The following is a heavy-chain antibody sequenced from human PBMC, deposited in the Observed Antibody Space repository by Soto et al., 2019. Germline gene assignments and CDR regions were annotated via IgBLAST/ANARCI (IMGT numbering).Heavy chain of an antibody. CDR1: GGSISSGGYY. Sequence: QVQLQESGPGLVKPSQTLSLTCTVSGGSISSGGYYWSWIRQHPGKGLEWIVCFYYSGSTYYNPSLKSRVTIPVDTSRNQFALKLGAVTAADTAVYYCARTVVGVPAGVCGLDVWGQGTTVTVSS. D-gene: IGHD2-2*01. V-gene: IGHV4-31*03. J-gene: IGHJ6*02. CDR3: ARTVVGVPAGVCGLDV. CDR2: FYYSGST.